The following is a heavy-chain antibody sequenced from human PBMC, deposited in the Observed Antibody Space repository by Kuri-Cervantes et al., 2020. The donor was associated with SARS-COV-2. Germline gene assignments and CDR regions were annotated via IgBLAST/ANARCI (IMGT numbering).Heavy chain of an antibody. V-gene: IGHV1-18*01. CDR3: ARFLLPPDFDY. D-gene: IGHD3-22*01. CDR1: GFTFASYD. Sequence: ASVKVSCKASGFTFASYDISWVRQAPGQGLEWMGRISASSGNTNYLQKFQGRVTVTTDASTSTAYMELRSLRSDDTAVYYCARFLLPPDFDYWGQGTLVTVSS. J-gene: IGHJ4*02. CDR2: ISASSGNT.